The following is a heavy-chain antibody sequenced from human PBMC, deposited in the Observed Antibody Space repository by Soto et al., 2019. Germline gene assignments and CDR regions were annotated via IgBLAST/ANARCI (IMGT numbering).Heavy chain of an antibody. Sequence: ASVKVSCKASGYTFTGYYMHWVRQAPGQGLEWMGWINPNSGGTNYAQKFQGRVTMTRDTSISTAYMELSRLRSDDTAVYYCARGYTMIVVAMGYWGQGPLVTVYS. CDR2: INPNSGGT. CDR3: ARGYTMIVVAMGY. J-gene: IGHJ4*02. V-gene: IGHV1-2*02. D-gene: IGHD3-22*01. CDR1: GYTFTGYY.